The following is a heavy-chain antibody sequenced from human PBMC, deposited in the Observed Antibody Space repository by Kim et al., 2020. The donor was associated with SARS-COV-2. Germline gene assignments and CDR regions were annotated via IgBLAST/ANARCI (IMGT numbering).Heavy chain of an antibody. J-gene: IGHJ6*02. V-gene: IGHV4-61*01. D-gene: IGHD6-13*01. Sequence: SETLSLTCTVSGGSVSSGSYYWSWIRQPPGKGLEWIGYIYYSGSTNYNPSLKSRVTISVDTSKNQFSLKLSSVTAADTAVYYCARDLGFSSWLGYYYYGMDVWGQRTTVTVSS. CDR1: GGSVSSGSYY. CDR3: ARDLGFSSWLGYYYYGMDV. CDR2: IYYSGST.